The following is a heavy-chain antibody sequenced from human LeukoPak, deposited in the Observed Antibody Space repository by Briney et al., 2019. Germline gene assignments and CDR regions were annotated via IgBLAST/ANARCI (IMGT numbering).Heavy chain of an antibody. V-gene: IGHV3-9*01. CDR1: GFAFDDYA. Sequence: GRSLRLSCAASGFAFDDYAMLWVRQAPGKGLEWVSGISWNSGSIGYADSVKGRFTISRDNAKNSLYLQMNSLRAEDTALYYCAKTRYSGYDFEAFDIWGQGTMVTVSS. J-gene: IGHJ3*02. D-gene: IGHD5-12*01. CDR3: AKTRYSGYDFEAFDI. CDR2: ISWNSGSI.